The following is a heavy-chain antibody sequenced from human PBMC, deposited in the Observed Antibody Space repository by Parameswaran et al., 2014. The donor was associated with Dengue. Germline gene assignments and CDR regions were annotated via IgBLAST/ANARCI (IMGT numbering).Heavy chain of an antibody. J-gene: IGHJ4*02. Sequence: WVRQAPGQGLEWMGWINTNTGNPTYAQGFTGRFLFSLDTSVSTAYLQISSLKAEDTALYYCARNIGGYSNGWTRFDYWGQGTLVTVSS. V-gene: IGHV7-4-1*02. D-gene: IGHD6-19*01. CDR2: INTNTGNP. CDR3: ARNIGGYSNGWTRFDY.